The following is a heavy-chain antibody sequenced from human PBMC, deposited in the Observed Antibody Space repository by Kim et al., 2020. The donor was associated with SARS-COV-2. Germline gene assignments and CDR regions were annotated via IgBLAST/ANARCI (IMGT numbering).Heavy chain of an antibody. V-gene: IGHV3-13*01. CDR1: GFIFSSFD. J-gene: IGHJ6*02. D-gene: IGHD4-17*01. CDR2: IGTAGDT. CDR3: ASADYGDNYHYFYGMDV. Sequence: GGSMRLSCAASGFIFSSFDMHWVRQPTGKGLEWVLAIGTAGDTYYPGSVKGRFTISRENAKNSLYLQMNSLRAWDTAVYYCASADYGDNYHYFYGMDVWGQVTTVTVSS.